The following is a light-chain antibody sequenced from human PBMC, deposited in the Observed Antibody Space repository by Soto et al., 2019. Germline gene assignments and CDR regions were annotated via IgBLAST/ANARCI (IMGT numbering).Light chain of an antibody. CDR3: QHYNSYSEA. J-gene: IGKJ1*01. CDR2: DAS. V-gene: IGKV1-5*01. Sequence: EIHMTQSPSTLSSSVLYRVAITFLASQSISTGLAWYQQKPGKAPNLLIYDASTLESGVPSRFSGSGSGTEFTLTISSLQPDDFATYYCQHYNSYSEAFGQGTKV. CDR1: QSISTG.